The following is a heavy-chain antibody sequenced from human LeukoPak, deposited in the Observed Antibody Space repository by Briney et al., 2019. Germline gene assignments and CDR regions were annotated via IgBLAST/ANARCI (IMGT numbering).Heavy chain of an antibody. Sequence: SETLSLTCSVSGGSISRSSYYWGWIRQPPGKGLEWIGSLYYSGSTYHNPSLKSRVTISVDTSKNQFSLKLSSVTAADTAVYYCARQELWFRELLSNWFDPWGQGTLVTVSS. V-gene: IGHV4-39*01. CDR3: ARQELWFRELLSNWFDP. J-gene: IGHJ5*02. CDR2: LYYSGST. D-gene: IGHD3-10*01. CDR1: GGSISRSSYY.